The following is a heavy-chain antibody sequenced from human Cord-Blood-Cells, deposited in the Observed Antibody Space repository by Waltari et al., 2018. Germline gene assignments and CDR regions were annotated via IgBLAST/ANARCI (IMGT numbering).Heavy chain of an antibody. Sequence: QVQLVQSGAEVTKPGASVTVSCKASGYTFTSYGISWVRQAPGQGLEWMGWISAYNGNTNYAQKLQGRVTMTTDTSTSTAYMELRSLRSDDTAVYYCAIVRFLEWLSKPDAFDIWGQGTMVTVSS. CDR1: GYTFTSYG. CDR3: AIVRFLEWLSKPDAFDI. V-gene: IGHV1-18*01. CDR2: ISAYNGNT. D-gene: IGHD3-3*01. J-gene: IGHJ3*02.